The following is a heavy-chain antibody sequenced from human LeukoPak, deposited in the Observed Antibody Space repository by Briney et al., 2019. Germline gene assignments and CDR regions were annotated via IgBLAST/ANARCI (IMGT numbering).Heavy chain of an antibody. CDR2: IYHSGST. CDR1: GYSISSGYY. D-gene: IGHD1-26*01. J-gene: IGHJ4*02. Sequence: SETLSLTCAVSGYSISSGYYWGWIRQPPGKGLEWIGSIYHSGSTYYNPSLKSRVTISVDTSKNQFSLKLSSVTAADTAVYYRARLGGPAEPLDYWGQGTLVTVSS. CDR3: ARLGGPAEPLDY. V-gene: IGHV4-38-2*01.